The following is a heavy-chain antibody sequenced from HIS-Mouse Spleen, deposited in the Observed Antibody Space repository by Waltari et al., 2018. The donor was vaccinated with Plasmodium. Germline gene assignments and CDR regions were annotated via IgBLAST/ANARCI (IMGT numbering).Heavy chain of an antibody. J-gene: IGHJ4*02. CDR3: ARLSIAVAGNFDY. CDR2: IYYSGST. D-gene: IGHD6-19*01. Sequence: QLQLQESGPGLVKPSETVSLTCTVSGGSISSSSYYWGWIRQPPGKGLEWIGSIYYSGSTYYDPSLKSRVTISVDTSKNQLSLKLSSVTAADTAVYYWARLSIAVAGNFDYWGQGTLVTVPS. V-gene: IGHV4-39*01. CDR1: GGSISSSSYY.